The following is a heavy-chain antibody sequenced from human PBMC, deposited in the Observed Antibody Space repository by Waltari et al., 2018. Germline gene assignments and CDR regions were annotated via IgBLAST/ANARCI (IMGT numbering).Heavy chain of an antibody. J-gene: IGHJ6*02. CDR3: ASSVGYCSSASCPPLMDV. Sequence: QVQLVESGGGVVQPGRSLTLSCAASGFIFRSYGMHWVRQAPGKGLAWVAVIWYDGSNKYYADSVKGRFTISRDNSKNTLYLQMNSLRAEDTAVYYCASSVGYCSSASCPPLMDVWGQGTTVTVSS. CDR1: GFIFRSYG. D-gene: IGHD2-2*01. V-gene: IGHV3-33*01. CDR2: IWYDGSNK.